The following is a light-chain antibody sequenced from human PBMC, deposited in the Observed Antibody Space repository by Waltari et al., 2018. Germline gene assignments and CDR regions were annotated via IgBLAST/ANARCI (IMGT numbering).Light chain of an antibody. J-gene: IGLJ1*01. V-gene: IGLV2-23*02. CDR1: RRDFGNYNL. CDR2: EVT. Sequence: QSGLTQPASASGSPGQSITISCTGTRRDFGNYNLLSWYQQHPGKAPKLLIYEVTKRASGTSDRFSASKSGNTASLTISGLQAQEDEADYYCCSYVGLGTYVFGTGTKVTV. CDR3: CSYVGLGTYV.